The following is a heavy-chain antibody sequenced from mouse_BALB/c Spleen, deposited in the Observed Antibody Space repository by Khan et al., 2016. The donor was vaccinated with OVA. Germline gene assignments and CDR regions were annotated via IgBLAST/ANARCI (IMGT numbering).Heavy chain of an antibody. J-gene: IGHJ3*01. V-gene: IGHV1-77*01. CDR2: ISPGSGDI. CDR1: GYTFTDYY. Sequence: QVQLQQSGAELARPGASVKLSCKASGYTFTDYYINWVKQRTGQGLEWIGEISPGSGDIYYNERFKGKATLTADTSSSTDYMQLSSVTSEASAVYFGARRNYFGYTFAYGGQGTLVTVSA. D-gene: IGHD1-2*01. CDR3: ARRNYFGYTFAY.